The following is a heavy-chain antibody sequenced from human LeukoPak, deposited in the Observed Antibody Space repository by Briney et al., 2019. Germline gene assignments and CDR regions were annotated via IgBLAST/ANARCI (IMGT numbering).Heavy chain of an antibody. CDR1: GGSISSGSYY. Sequence: SQTLSLTCTVSGGSISSGSYYGSWIRQPAGKGLEWIGRIYTSGSTNYNPSLKSRVTISVDTSKNQFSLKLSSVTAADTAVYYCARHRASGAAAGTLDYWGQGTLVTVSS. CDR3: ARHRASGAAAGTLDY. J-gene: IGHJ4*02. D-gene: IGHD6-13*01. CDR2: IYTSGST. V-gene: IGHV4-61*02.